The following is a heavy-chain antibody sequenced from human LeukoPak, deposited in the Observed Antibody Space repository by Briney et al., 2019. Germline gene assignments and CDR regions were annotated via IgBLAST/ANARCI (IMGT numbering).Heavy chain of an antibody. J-gene: IGHJ6*02. Sequence: GGSLRLSCAASGFTFSSYEMNWVRQAPGKGLEWVSYISSSGSTIYYADSVKGRFTISRDNAKNSLYLQMNSLRAEDTAVYYCATPGAVVEDHYYYGMDVWGQGTTVTVSS. V-gene: IGHV3-48*03. CDR2: ISSSGSTI. CDR3: ATPGAVVEDHYYYGMDV. CDR1: GFTFSSYE. D-gene: IGHD2-2*01.